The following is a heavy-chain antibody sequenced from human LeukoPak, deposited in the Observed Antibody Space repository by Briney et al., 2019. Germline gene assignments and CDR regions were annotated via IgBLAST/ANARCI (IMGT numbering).Heavy chain of an antibody. CDR3: ARGRGERWLLLFDY. D-gene: IGHD5-24*01. CDR2: INHSGST. Sequence: PSETLSLTCAVYGGSFSGYYWSWIRQAPGKGLEWIGEINHSGSTNYNPSLKSRVTISVDTSKNQFSLKLSSVTAADTAVYYCARGRGERWLLLFDYWGQGTLVTVSS. J-gene: IGHJ4*02. V-gene: IGHV4-34*01. CDR1: GGSFSGYY.